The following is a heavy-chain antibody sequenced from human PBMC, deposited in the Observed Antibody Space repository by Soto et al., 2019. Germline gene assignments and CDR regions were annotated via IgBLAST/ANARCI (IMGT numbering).Heavy chain of an antibody. V-gene: IGHV3-30-3*01. D-gene: IGHD3-16*02. CDR3: ARERSDYVWGSYPPGY. CDR1: GFTFSSYA. CDR2: ISYDGSNK. Sequence: GGSLRLSCAASGFTFSSYAMHWVRQAPGKGLEWVAVISYDGSNKYYADSVKGRFTISRDNSKNTLYLQMNSLRAEDTAVYYCARERSDYVWGSYPPGYWGQGTLVTVSS. J-gene: IGHJ4*02.